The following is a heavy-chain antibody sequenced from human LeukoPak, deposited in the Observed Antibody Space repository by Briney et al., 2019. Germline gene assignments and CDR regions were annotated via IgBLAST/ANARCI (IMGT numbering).Heavy chain of an antibody. CDR3: ARDYCSGGSCYPLNWFDP. CDR2: INHSGST. D-gene: IGHD2-15*01. J-gene: IGHJ5*02. V-gene: IGHV4-34*01. CDR1: GGSFSGYY. Sequence: SETLSLTCAVYGGSFSGYYWSWIRQPPGKGLEWIGEINHSGSTNYNPSLKSRVTISVDTSKNQFSLKLSSVTAADTAVYYCARDYCSGGSCYPLNWFDPWAREPWSPSPQ.